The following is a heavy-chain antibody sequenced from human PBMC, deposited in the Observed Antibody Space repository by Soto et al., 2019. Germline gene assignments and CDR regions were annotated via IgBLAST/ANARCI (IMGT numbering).Heavy chain of an antibody. CDR2: IYWDDDK. V-gene: IGHV2-5*02. Sequence: QITLKESGPTLVKPTQTLTLTCTFSGFSLSTTGVGVGWIRQPPGKALEWLVLIYWDDDKRYSPSLMSRLTITKDTAKNQVVLRMTNMDPVDTATYYCARRGVIRGMDVWGQGTTVTVSS. D-gene: IGHD2-21*01. CDR3: ARRGVIRGMDV. CDR1: GFSLSTTGVG. J-gene: IGHJ6*02.